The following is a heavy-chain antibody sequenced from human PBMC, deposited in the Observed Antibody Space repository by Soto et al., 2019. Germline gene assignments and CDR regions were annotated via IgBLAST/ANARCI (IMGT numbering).Heavy chain of an antibody. V-gene: IGHV3-30-3*01. J-gene: IGHJ4*02. Sequence: GGSLRLSCAASGFTFSNYAIHWVRQAPGKGLEWVAVLSFDGNNKHYADSVKGRFTISRDNSKNSLYLEMNSLRAEDTAVYYCARESEDLTSNFDYWGQGTLVTVSS. CDR2: LSFDGNNK. CDR3: ARESEDLTSNFDY. CDR1: GFTFSNYA.